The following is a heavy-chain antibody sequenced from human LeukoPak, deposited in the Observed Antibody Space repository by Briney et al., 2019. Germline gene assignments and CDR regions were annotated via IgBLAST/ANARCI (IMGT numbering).Heavy chain of an antibody. V-gene: IGHV3-23*01. CDR1: GFTFSSYA. CDR3: AKEGYCGGDCYREFDY. Sequence: GGSLRLSCAASGFTFSSYAMSWVRQAPGKGLEWVAGISGSGGSTYYADSVKGRFTISRDNSKNTLYLQMNSLRAEDTAVYYCAKEGYCGGDCYREFDYWGQGTLVTVSS. D-gene: IGHD2-21*02. J-gene: IGHJ4*02. CDR2: ISGSGGST.